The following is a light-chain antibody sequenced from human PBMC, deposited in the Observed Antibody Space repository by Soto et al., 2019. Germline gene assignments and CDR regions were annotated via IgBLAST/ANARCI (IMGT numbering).Light chain of an antibody. CDR1: SSDVGSYNL. CDR2: EVS. V-gene: IGLV2-23*02. J-gene: IGLJ1*01. Sequence: SALTQPASVSGSPGQSITISCTGTSSDVGSYNLVSWYQQHPGKAPKLMIYEVSKRPSGVSNRFSGSKSGNTASLTISGLQAEDEADYYCYSYAGSSTSYVFGTGTKVTVL. CDR3: YSYAGSSTSYV.